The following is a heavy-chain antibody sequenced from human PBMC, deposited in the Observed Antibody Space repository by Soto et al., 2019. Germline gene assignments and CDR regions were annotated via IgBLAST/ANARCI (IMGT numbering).Heavy chain of an antibody. Sequence: QVQLVQSGSEVKKPGASVRVSCTASGYSFSKFGITWVRQAPGQGLEWVGWVSGHNGNTNYAQKLQGRITMTADTFTTTAHMDLRSLTSEDTAVYYCARDVSGNFYDTSGYWGDHWGQGTLVTVS. J-gene: IGHJ4*02. V-gene: IGHV1-18*01. D-gene: IGHD3-22*01. CDR2: VSGHNGNT. CDR3: ARDVSGNFYDTSGYWGDH. CDR1: GYSFSKFG.